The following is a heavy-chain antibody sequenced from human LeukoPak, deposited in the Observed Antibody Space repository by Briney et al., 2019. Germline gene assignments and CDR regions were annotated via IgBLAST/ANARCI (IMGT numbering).Heavy chain of an antibody. CDR3: ARHRPSITMVRGVTENSNWFDP. D-gene: IGHD3-10*01. V-gene: IGHV4-34*01. CDR2: INHSGRT. J-gene: IGHJ5*02. Sequence: SETLSLTCAVYGGSFSGYYWSWIRQPPGKGLEWIGEINHSGRTNYNPSLKSRVTISVDTSNNQFSLKLSSVTAADTAVYYCARHRPSITMVRGVTENSNWFDPWGQGTLVTVSS. CDR1: GGSFSGYY.